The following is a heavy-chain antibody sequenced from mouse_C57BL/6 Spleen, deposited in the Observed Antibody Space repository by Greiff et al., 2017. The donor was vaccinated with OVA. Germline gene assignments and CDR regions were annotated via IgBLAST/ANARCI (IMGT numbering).Heavy chain of an antibody. CDR1: GFTFSSYG. CDR3: ARHREDYFDY. CDR2: ISSGGSYT. J-gene: IGHJ2*01. D-gene: IGHD3-1*01. V-gene: IGHV5-6*01. Sequence: EVKVVESGGDLVKPGGSLKLSCAASGFTFSSYGMSWVRQTPDKRLEWVATISSGGSYTYYPDSVKGRFTISRDNAKNTLYLQMSSLKSEDTAMYYCARHREDYFDYWGQGTTLTVSS.